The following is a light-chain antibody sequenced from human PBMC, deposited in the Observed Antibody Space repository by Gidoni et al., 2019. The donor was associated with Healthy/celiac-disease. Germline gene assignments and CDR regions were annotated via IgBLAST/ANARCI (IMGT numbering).Light chain of an antibody. CDR3: QQSYSTLRT. Sequence: QMTQSPSSLSASVGARVTITCRASQSISSYLNWYQQKPGKAPKLLIYAASSLQSGVPSRFSGSGSGTDFTLTISSLQPEDFATYYCQQSYSTLRTFGQGTQVEIK. J-gene: IGKJ1*01. CDR2: AAS. V-gene: IGKV1-39*01. CDR1: QSISSY.